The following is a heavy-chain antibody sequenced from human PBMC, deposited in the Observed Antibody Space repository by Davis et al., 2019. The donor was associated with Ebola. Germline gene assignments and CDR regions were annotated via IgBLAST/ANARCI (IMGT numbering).Heavy chain of an antibody. CDR2: IWYDGSNK. D-gene: IGHD3-10*01. V-gene: IGHV3-30*02. Sequence: GESLKISCAASGFTFSSYCMHWVRQAPGKGLEWVAVIWYDGSNKYYADSVKGRFTISRDNSKNTLYLQMNSLRAEDTALYYCAKDSRGSYYRAYFDYWGQGTLVTVSS. J-gene: IGHJ4*02. CDR1: GFTFSSYC. CDR3: AKDSRGSYYRAYFDY.